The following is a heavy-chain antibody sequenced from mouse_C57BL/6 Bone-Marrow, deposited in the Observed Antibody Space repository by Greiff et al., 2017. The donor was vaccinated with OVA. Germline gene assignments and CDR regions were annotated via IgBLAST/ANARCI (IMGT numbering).Heavy chain of an antibody. D-gene: IGHD2-2*01. J-gene: IGHJ4*01. V-gene: IGHV3-6*01. CDR3: ARRLWLRDYARDY. CDR1: GYSITSGYY. Sequence: VQLKESGPGLVKPSQSLSLTCSVTGYSITSGYYWNWIRQFPGNKLEWMGYISYDGSNNYNPSLKNRISITRDTSKNQFFLKLNSVTTEDTATNYCARRLWLRDYARDYWGQGTSVTVSS. CDR2: ISYDGSN.